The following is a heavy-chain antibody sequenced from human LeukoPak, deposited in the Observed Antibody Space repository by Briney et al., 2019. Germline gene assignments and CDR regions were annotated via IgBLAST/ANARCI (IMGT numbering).Heavy chain of an antibody. CDR3: AKDPRHYYGSGASDY. J-gene: IGHJ4*02. CDR1: GFTFSNYA. Sequence: PGGSLRLSCAASGFTFSNYAMSWVRQAPGKGLEWVSAISGSDGSTYYADSVKGRFTISRDNSKNTLYLQMNSLRAEDTAVYHCAKDPRHYYGSGASDYWGQGTLVTVSS. CDR2: ISGSDGST. D-gene: IGHD3-10*01. V-gene: IGHV3-23*01.